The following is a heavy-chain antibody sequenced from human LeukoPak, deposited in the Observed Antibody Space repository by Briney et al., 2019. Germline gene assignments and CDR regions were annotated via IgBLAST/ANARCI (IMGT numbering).Heavy chain of an antibody. Sequence: APVKVSCKASGYTFTSYDINWVRQATGQGLEWMGWMNPNSGNTGYAQKFQGRVTMTRNTSISTAYMELSSLRSEDTAVYYCAIKSSLYYYYYMDVWGKGTTVTVSS. V-gene: IGHV1-8*01. CDR2: MNPNSGNT. CDR1: GYTFTSYD. J-gene: IGHJ6*03. CDR3: AIKSSLYYYYYMDV.